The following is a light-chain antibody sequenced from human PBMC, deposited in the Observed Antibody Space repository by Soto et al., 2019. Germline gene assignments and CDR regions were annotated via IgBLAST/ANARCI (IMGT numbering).Light chain of an antibody. CDR2: LNSDGSH. V-gene: IGLV4-69*01. Sequence: QLVLTQSHSASASLGASVKLTCVLSSGHSSYTIAWHQQQPEKGPRYLMKLNSDGSHSKGDGIPDRFSGSSSGAERYLTITSLQSEDEADYYCQTWGTGMVFGGGTKLTVL. CDR1: SGHSSYT. J-gene: IGLJ3*02. CDR3: QTWGTGMV.